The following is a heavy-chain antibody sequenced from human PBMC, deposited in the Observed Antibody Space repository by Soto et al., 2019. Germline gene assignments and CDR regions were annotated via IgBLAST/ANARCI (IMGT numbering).Heavy chain of an antibody. CDR1: GFTFSSYA. CDR3: AKAPPYDYIWGSYRLDAFDI. CDR2: ISGSGGST. Sequence: GGSLRLSCAASGFTFSSYAMSWVRQAPGKGLEWVSAISGSGGSTYYADYVKGRFTISRDNSKNTLYLQMNSLRAEDTAVYYCAKAPPYDYIWGSYRLDAFDIWGQGTMVTVSS. V-gene: IGHV3-23*01. J-gene: IGHJ3*02. D-gene: IGHD3-16*02.